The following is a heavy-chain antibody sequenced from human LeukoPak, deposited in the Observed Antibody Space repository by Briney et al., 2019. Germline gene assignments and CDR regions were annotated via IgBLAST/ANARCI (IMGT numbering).Heavy chain of an antibody. CDR1: GGTFSGYA. J-gene: IGHJ4*02. D-gene: IGHD3-10*01. Sequence: VASVKVSCKASGGTFSGYAISWVRQAPGQGLEWMGRIIPILGIANYAQKFQGRVTITADKSASTAYMELSSLRSEDTAVYYCAREYGSGVYYFDYWGQGTLVTVSS. CDR2: IIPILGIA. V-gene: IGHV1-69*10. CDR3: AREYGSGVYYFDY.